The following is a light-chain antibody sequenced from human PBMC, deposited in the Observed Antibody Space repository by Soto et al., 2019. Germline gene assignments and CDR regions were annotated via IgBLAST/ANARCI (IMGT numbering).Light chain of an antibody. CDR3: QQLKRYPLS. CDR1: QGINSY. Sequence: IQLTQSPSSLSASIGDRVTITCQASQGINSYLAWYQQKPGKTPELLIDAASTLQSGVPSRFSGSGSGTDFTLTISRLQPEDFATSYCQQLKRYPLSFGGGTKVEIK. CDR2: AAS. J-gene: IGKJ4*01. V-gene: IGKV1-9*01.